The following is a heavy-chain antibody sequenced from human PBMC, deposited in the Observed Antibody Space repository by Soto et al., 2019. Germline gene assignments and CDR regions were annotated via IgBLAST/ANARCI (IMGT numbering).Heavy chain of an antibody. D-gene: IGHD3-3*01. CDR3: ARDPPEGHDFWIGYYFIPFLGDAFDI. CDR1: GYTFTSYG. CDR2: ISAYNGNT. J-gene: IGHJ3*02. V-gene: IGHV1-18*01. Sequence: GASVKVSCKASGYTFTSYGISWVRQAPGQGLEWMGWISAYNGNTNYAQKPQGRVTMTTDTSTSTAYMELRSLRSDDTAVYYCARDPPEGHDFWIGYYFIPFLGDAFDIWGQGTMVTVSS.